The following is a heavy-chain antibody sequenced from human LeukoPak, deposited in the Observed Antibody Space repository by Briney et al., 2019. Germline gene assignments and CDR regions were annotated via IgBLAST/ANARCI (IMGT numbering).Heavy chain of an antibody. Sequence: GGSLRLSCAASGFTFGDYAMHWVRQAPGKGLEWVSLISGDGGSTYYADSVKGRFTISRDNSKNSLYLQMNSLRTEDTALYYCAKDLGDYVWGSYRPPPGFFDYWGQGTLVTVSS. D-gene: IGHD3-16*02. V-gene: IGHV3-43*02. J-gene: IGHJ4*02. CDR1: GFTFGDYA. CDR3: AKDLGDYVWGSYRPPPGFFDY. CDR2: ISGDGGST.